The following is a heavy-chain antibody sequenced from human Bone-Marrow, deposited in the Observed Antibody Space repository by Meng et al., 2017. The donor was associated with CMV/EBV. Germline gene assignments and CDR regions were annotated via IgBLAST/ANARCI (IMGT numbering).Heavy chain of an antibody. CDR2: ISGSGGST. Sequence: ETLSLTCAASGFTFSSYAMSWVRQAPGKGLEWVSAISGSGGSTYYAGSVKGRFTISRDNSKNTLYLQMNSLRAEDTAVYYCAKSSAAVSYYFWSGSWGWFDPWGQGTLVTGSS. J-gene: IGHJ5*02. D-gene: IGHD3-3*01. CDR1: GFTFSSYA. CDR3: AKSSAAVSYYFWSGSWGWFDP. V-gene: IGHV3-23*01.